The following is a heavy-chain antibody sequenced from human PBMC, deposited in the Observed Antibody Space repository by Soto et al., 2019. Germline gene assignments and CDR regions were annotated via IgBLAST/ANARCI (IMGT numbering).Heavy chain of an antibody. CDR3: ARSPTYCISTSCYPYYYYGMDV. D-gene: IGHD2-2*01. V-gene: IGHV4-59*01. CDR2: IYYSGST. CDR1: GGSISSYY. J-gene: IGHJ6*02. Sequence: SVTLSLTCTVSGGSISSYYWSLIRQPPGKGLEWIGYIYYSGSTNYNPSLKSRVTISVDTSKNQFSLKLSSVTAADTAVYYCARSPTYCISTSCYPYYYYGMDVWGQGTTVTVSS.